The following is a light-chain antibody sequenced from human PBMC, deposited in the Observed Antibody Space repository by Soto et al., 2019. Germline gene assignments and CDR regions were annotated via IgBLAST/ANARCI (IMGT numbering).Light chain of an antibody. J-gene: IGKJ2*01. CDR3: QQYNDWPRT. Sequence: ETVMTQSPATLSVSPGERATLSCRASQSVSSNLAWYQQTPGQAPRLLIFAESTRATGIPARFSGSGSGTEFTLTISSLQSEDFAVYYCQQYNDWPRTFGQGTNLQIK. CDR1: QSVSSN. V-gene: IGKV3-15*01. CDR2: AES.